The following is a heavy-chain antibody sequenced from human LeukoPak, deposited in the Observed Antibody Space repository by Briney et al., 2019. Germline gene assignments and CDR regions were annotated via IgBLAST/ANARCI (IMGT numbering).Heavy chain of an antibody. CDR2: IYSGGST. J-gene: IGHJ6*03. V-gene: IGHV3-66*01. CDR3: ARENYYYYYMDV. CDR1: GFTVSSNY. Sequence: GGSLRLSCAASGFTVSSNYMSWVRQAPGKGLEWVSVIYSGGSTYYADSVKGRFTISRDNSKNTLYLQMNSPRAEDTAVYYCARENYYYYYMDVWGKGTTVTVSS.